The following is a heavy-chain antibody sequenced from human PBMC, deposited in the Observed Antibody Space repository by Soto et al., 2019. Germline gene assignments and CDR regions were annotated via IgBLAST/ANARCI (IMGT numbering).Heavy chain of an antibody. J-gene: IGHJ4*02. V-gene: IGHV3-23*01. CDR1: VFTFSSYA. Sequence: PRWSLRLSCSASVFTFSSYAMSWVRQAPGKGLEWVSAISGSGGSTYYADSVKGRFTISRDNSKNTLYLQMNSLRAEDTAVYYCAKSGRTKGYSWGQGTLVTVSS. CDR3: AKSGRTKGYS. D-gene: IGHD2-8*01. CDR2: ISGSGGST.